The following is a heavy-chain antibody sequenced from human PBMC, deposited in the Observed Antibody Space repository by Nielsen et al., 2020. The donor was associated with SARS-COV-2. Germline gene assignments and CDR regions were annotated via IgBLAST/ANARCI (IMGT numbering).Heavy chain of an antibody. CDR1: GFAFSGYS. CDR2: ISSSSSTM. Sequence: GGSLRLSCAASGFAFSGYSMTWVRQAPGKGLEWLSYISSSSSTMDYSDPGKGRFTISRDTAKNSRYLRMNSLRAEDTAIYYCARDREPGYNAVDYWGQGTLVTVSS. D-gene: IGHD1-14*01. J-gene: IGHJ4*02. CDR3: ARDREPGYNAVDY. V-gene: IGHV3-48*01.